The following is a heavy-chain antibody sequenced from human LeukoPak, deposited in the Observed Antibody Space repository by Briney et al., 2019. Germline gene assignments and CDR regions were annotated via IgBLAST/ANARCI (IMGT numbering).Heavy chain of an antibody. CDR3: ASRDAYHSEY. J-gene: IGHJ4*02. D-gene: IGHD5-24*01. CDR1: GGSISNYY. V-gene: IGHV4-59*01. CDR2: INYSGST. Sequence: PSETLFLNCSVSGGSISNYYWSWIRQPPGKGLEGIGYINYSGSTSYKSSLKSRVTISVDTSKNQSSLKLSSVTAADTAVYYCASRDAYHSEYWGQGTLVTVSS.